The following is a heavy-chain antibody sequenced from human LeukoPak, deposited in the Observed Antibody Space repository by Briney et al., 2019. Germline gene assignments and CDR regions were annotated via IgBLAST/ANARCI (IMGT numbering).Heavy chain of an antibody. Sequence: GGSLRLSCAASGFTFSSYAMGWVRQAPRKGLEGVSAISGSGGSTYYADSVKGRFTISRDNSKNTLYLQMNSLRAEDTAVYYCAKASPSYCSGGSCYPGRAFDIWGQGTMVTVSS. V-gene: IGHV3-23*01. D-gene: IGHD2-15*01. CDR2: ISGSGGST. J-gene: IGHJ3*02. CDR3: AKASPSYCSGGSCYPGRAFDI. CDR1: GFTFSSYA.